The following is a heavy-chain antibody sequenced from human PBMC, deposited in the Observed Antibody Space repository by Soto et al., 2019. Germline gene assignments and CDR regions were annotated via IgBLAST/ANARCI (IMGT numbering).Heavy chain of an antibody. D-gene: IGHD1-26*01. J-gene: IGHJ4*02. CDR1: GFSFSASW. Sequence: EVQLMESGGGLVQPGGSLRLSWAASGFSFSASWMAWVRQAPGKGLEWVADIKQDGSEKNYVDSVKGRATISRDDAKNSVYLQMNSLRAEDTAVYYCGRDPYYGAIDYWGLGTLVIVSS. CDR2: IKQDGSEK. CDR3: GRDPYYGAIDY. V-gene: IGHV3-7*01.